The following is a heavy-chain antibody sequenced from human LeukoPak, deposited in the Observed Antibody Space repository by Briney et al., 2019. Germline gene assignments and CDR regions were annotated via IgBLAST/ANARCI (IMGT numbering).Heavy chain of an antibody. Sequence: SVKVSCKASGGTFSSYAISWVRQAPGQGLEWMGGIIPIFGTANYAQKFQGRVTITADESTSTAYMELSSLRSEDTAVYYCTRIALDYGEEIDYWGQGTRVTVSS. CDR1: GGTFSSYA. D-gene: IGHD4-17*01. V-gene: IGHV1-69*13. CDR3: TRIALDYGEEIDY. CDR2: IIPIFGTA. J-gene: IGHJ4*02.